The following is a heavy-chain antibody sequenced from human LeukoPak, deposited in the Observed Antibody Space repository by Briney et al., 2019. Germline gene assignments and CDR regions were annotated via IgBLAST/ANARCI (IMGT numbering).Heavy chain of an antibody. Sequence: PGGSLRLSCAASGFTFSNYWMRLVRQAPGKGLEWVANINQDGSEKYYVDSVKGRFTISRDNGRSSLFLQMNSLRVEDTAVYYCARDRHGDTGDWSFDLWGRGTLVTVSS. CDR1: GFTFSNYW. J-gene: IGHJ2*01. V-gene: IGHV3-7*01. CDR3: ARDRHGDTGDWSFDL. D-gene: IGHD4-17*01. CDR2: INQDGSEK.